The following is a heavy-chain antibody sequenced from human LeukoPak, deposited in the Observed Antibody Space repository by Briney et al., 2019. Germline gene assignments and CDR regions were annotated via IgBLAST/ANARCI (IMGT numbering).Heavy chain of an antibody. CDR3: ARGSPSHN. J-gene: IGHJ4*02. D-gene: IGHD2-15*01. CDR1: GGSISSSNYY. V-gene: IGHV4-39*01. CDR2: INYSGST. Sequence: SETLSLTRTVSGGSISSSNYYWGWIRQPPGKGLVYIGSINYSGSTYYNPSLKSRVTVSVDTSENQFSLKLNSVTAAYTAVYYCARGSPSHNWGQGTLVTVSS.